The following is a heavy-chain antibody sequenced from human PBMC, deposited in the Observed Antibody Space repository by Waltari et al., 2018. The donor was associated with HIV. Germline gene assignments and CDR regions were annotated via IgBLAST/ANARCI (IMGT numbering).Heavy chain of an antibody. CDR1: GFTVSSNY. CDR3: ATHDYGERYFDY. CDR2: IYSGGST. V-gene: IGHV3-53*01. J-gene: IGHJ4*02. D-gene: IGHD4-17*01. Sequence: EVQLVESGGGLIQPGGSLRLSCAASGFTVSSNYMSWVRQAPGKGLEWVSVIYSGGSTYFADSVKGRFTISRDNSENTLYLQMNSLRAEDTAVYYCATHDYGERYFDYWGQGTLVTVSS.